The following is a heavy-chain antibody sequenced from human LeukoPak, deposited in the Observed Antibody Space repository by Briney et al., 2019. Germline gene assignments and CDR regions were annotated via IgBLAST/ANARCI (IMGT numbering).Heavy chain of an antibody. V-gene: IGHV4-59*01. CDR3: ARPPPGIGYYFDN. CDR2: ISYSGST. D-gene: IGHD1-14*01. Sequence: SETLSLTCTVSGGSISNYYWSWIRQPPGKELEWIGDISYSGSTTYKPSLISRVTISVDTSKNQFSLKLNSVTAADTAVYYCARPPPGIGYYFDNWGQGTLVIVSS. J-gene: IGHJ4*02. CDR1: GGSISNYY.